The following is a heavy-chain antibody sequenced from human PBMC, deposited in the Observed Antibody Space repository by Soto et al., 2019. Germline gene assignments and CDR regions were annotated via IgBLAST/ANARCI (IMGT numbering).Heavy chain of an antibody. CDR2: INTNTGNP. CDR1: GYTFTSYA. V-gene: IGHV7-4-1*01. D-gene: IGHD2-2*01. J-gene: IGHJ5*02. CDR3: ARDVYQLLWGNWFDP. Sequence: GASVKVSCKASGYTFTSYAMNWVRQAPGQGLEWMGWINTNTGNPTYAQGFTGRFVFSLDTSVSTAYLQICSLKAEDTAVYYCARDVYQLLWGNWFDPWGQGTLVTVSS.